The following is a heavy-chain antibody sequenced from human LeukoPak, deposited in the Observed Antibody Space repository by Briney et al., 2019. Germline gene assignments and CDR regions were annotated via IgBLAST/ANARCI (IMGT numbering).Heavy chain of an antibody. J-gene: IGHJ4*02. V-gene: IGHV3-23*01. D-gene: IGHD7-27*01. CDR2: ISGSGDST. CDR3: AKSDLGRQFDY. CDR1: GFTFGSYA. Sequence: GGSLRLSCAATGFTFGSYAMSWVRQAPGKGVEWVSTISGSGDSTYYADSVKGRFTISRDNSKNTLYLQMNSLRAEDTAVYYCAKSDLGRQFDYWGQGTLVTVSS.